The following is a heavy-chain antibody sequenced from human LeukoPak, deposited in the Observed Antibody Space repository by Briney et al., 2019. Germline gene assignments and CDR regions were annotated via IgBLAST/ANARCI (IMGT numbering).Heavy chain of an antibody. CDR3: ARQGVSGGWATDAFDI. CDR1: GGFINDYY. D-gene: IGHD6-19*01. CDR2: VYYSGSI. J-gene: IGHJ3*02. Sequence: SETLSLTCTVSGGFINDYYWNWIRQPPGQGLEWIGYVYYSGSINYNPSLKSRVTISVDTSKNQFSLKLNYVTDADTALYYCARQGVSGGWATDAFDIWGQGTVVTVSS. V-gene: IGHV4-59*08.